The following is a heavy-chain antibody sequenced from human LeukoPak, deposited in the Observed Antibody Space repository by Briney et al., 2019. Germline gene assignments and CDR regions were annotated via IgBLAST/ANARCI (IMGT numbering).Heavy chain of an antibody. J-gene: IGHJ5*02. Sequence: ASVKVSCKASGYTFTSYAMHWVRQAPGQRLEWMGWINAGNGNTKYSQKFQGRVTITRDTSASTAYMELSSLRSEDTAVYYCARDLAATNWFDPWGQGTLVTVSS. V-gene: IGHV1-3*01. CDR2: INAGNGNT. D-gene: IGHD6-25*01. CDR3: ARDLAATNWFDP. CDR1: GYTFTSYA.